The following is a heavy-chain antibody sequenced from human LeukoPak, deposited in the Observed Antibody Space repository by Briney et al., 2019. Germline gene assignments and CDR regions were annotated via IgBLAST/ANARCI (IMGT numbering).Heavy chain of an antibody. CDR1: GFTFDDYA. J-gene: IGHJ4*02. D-gene: IGHD6-19*01. Sequence: GRSLRLSCAASGFTFDDYAMHWVRQAPGKGLEWVSGISWNSGSIGYADSVKGRFTISRDNAKNSLYLQMNSLRAEDTALYYCAKDTEDHIAVALDYWGQGTLVTVSS. V-gene: IGHV3-9*01. CDR3: AKDTEDHIAVALDY. CDR2: ISWNSGSI.